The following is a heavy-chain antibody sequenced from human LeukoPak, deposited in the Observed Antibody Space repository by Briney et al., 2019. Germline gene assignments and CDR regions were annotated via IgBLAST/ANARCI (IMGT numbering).Heavy chain of an antibody. CDR1: GFTFSSYS. D-gene: IGHD3-22*01. Sequence: GGSLRLSCAASGFTFSSYSMNWVRQAPGKGLEWVGRIKSLAAGGTTDYAAPVKGRFIISRVDSKNTVYLQMNSLKTEDTAVYYCTHDSSGYYSLHSWGQGTLVTVSS. CDR3: THDSSGYYSLHS. CDR2: IKSLAAGGTT. J-gene: IGHJ4*02. V-gene: IGHV3-15*01.